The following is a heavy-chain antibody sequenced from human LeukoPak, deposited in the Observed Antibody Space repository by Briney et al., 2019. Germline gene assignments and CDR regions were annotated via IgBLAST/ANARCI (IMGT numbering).Heavy chain of an antibody. CDR2: IYYSGST. D-gene: IGHD3-22*01. Sequence: KPSETLSLTCTVSGGSISSGDYYWSWIRQPPGKGLEWIGYIYYSGSTYYNPSLKSRVTISVDTSKNQFPLKLSSGTAADTAVYYCARARTYYYDSSGYQAFDYWGQGTLVTVSS. V-gene: IGHV4-30-4*08. CDR3: ARARTYYYDSSGYQAFDY. CDR1: GGSISSGDYY. J-gene: IGHJ4*02.